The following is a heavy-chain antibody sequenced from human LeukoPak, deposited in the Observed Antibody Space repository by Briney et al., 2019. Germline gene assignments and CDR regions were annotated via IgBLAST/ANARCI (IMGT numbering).Heavy chain of an antibody. Sequence: ASVXXXXXAXXYTFTSYDXNWVRQAPGQGLEWMGWMKPNSGNTDYAQKLQGRVTMTRNTSISTAYMEVSRLRSEHTAVYYCARGGRYYDSSGYAFDIWGQGTMVTVSS. CDR2: MKPNSGNT. D-gene: IGHD3-22*01. CDR3: ARGGRYYDSSGYAFDI. J-gene: IGHJ3*02. V-gene: IGHV1-8*01. CDR1: XYTFTSYD.